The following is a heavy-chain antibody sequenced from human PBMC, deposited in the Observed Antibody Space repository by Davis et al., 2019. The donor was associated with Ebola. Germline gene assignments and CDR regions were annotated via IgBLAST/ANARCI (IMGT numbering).Heavy chain of an antibody. D-gene: IGHD3-16*01. CDR3: ARSYPDY. Sequence: GGSLRLSCVDSAFTFRDYSMNWVRQAPGKGLEWVSIISSDGSNRFYADSVKGRFTISRDNSKNTLYLQMNSLRAEDTAVYYCARSYPDYWGQGTLVTVSS. CDR1: AFTFRDYS. V-gene: IGHV3-30*08. CDR2: ISSDGSNR. J-gene: IGHJ4*02.